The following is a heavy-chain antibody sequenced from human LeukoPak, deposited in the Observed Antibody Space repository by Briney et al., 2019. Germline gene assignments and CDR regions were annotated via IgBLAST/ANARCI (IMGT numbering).Heavy chain of an antibody. CDR2: IYYSGST. V-gene: IGHV4-39*07. CDR3: VRVVPSGSDGGY. CDR1: GGSISSSSYY. J-gene: IGHJ4*02. Sequence: SETLSLTCTVSGGSISSSSYYWGWIRQPPGKGLEWIGSIYYSGSTYYNPSLKSRVTISVDTSKNQFSLKLSSVTAADTAVYYCVRVVPSGSDGGYWGQGTLVTVSS. D-gene: IGHD3-10*01.